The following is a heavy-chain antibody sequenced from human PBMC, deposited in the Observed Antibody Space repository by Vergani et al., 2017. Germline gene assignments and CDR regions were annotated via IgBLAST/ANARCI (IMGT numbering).Heavy chain of an antibody. Sequence: EVQLLESGGGLVQPGGSLRLSCAASGFTFSSYSMNWVRQAPGKGLEWVSSISSSSSYIYYADSVKGRFTISRDNAKNSLYLQMNSLRAEDTAVYYCASSGYCSSTSCYVDYWGQGTLVTVSS. V-gene: IGHV3-21*01. D-gene: IGHD2-2*01. CDR2: ISSSSSYI. J-gene: IGHJ4*02. CDR1: GFTFSSYS. CDR3: ASSGYCSSTSCYVDY.